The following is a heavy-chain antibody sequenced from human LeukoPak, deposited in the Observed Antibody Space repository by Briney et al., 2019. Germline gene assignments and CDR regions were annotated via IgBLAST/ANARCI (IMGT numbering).Heavy chain of an antibody. Sequence: ASVKVSCKASGGTFSSYAISWVRQAPGQGLEWMGRIIPILGIANYAQKFQGRVTITADKSTSTAYMELSSLRSEDTAVYYCARDDIVVVPAAHYYYYGMDVWGQGTTVTVSS. CDR3: ARDDIVVVPAAHYYYYGMDV. CDR1: GGTFSSYA. CDR2: IIPILGIA. D-gene: IGHD2-2*01. J-gene: IGHJ6*02. V-gene: IGHV1-69*04.